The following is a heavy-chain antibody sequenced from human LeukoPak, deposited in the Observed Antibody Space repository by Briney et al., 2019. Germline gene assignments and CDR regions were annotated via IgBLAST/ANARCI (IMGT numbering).Heavy chain of an antibody. CDR2: IYYSGST. V-gene: IGHV4-59*01. CDR1: GDSIRSYY. CDR3: ARVHSSGWYYFDY. D-gene: IGHD6-19*01. Sequence: SETLSLTCTVSGDSIRSYYWSWIRQPPGKGLEWIGYIYYSGSTNYNPSLKSRVTISVDTSKNQFSLKLSSVTAADTAVYYCARVHSSGWYYFDYWGQGTLVTVSS. J-gene: IGHJ4*02.